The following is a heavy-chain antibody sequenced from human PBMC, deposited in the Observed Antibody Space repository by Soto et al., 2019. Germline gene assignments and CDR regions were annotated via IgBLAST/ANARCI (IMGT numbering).Heavy chain of an antibody. J-gene: IGHJ3*02. D-gene: IGHD6-19*01. CDR3: ASLLGEQWLGDDAFDI. CDR2: IYPGDSDT. V-gene: IGHV5-51*01. Sequence: GESLKISCKGSGYSFTSYWIGWVRQMPGKGLEWMGIIYPGDSDTRYSPSFQGQVTISADKSISTAYLQWSSLKASDTAMYYCASLLGEQWLGDDAFDIWGQGTMVTVSS. CDR1: GYSFTSYW.